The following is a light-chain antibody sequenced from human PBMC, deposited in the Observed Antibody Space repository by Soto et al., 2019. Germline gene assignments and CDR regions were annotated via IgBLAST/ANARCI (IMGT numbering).Light chain of an antibody. V-gene: IGLV7-43*01. CDR3: LLYYGGAQLGV. CDR1: TGQVPSGYY. CDR2: STS. Sequence: QAVVTQEPSLPVSPGGTVTLTCASSTGQVPSGYYPNWSQQKPGQAPRPLIYSTSNKHSWTPARFSGSLLGGKAALTLSGVQPEDEAEYYCLLYYGGAQLGVFGTGTKLTVL. J-gene: IGLJ1*01.